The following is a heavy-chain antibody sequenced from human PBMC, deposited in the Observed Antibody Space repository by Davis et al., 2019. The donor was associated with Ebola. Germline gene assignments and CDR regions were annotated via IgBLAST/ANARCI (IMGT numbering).Heavy chain of an antibody. V-gene: IGHV5-51*01. J-gene: IGHJ6*02. CDR1: GYSFTSYW. CDR3: ARYPGVAARPYYYGMDV. CDR2: IYPGDSDT. Sequence: GESLKISCQGSGYSFTSYWIGWVRQMPGKGLEWMGIIYPGDSDTRYSPSFQGQVTISADKSISTAYLQWSSLKASETAMYYCARYPGVAARPYYYGMDVWGQGTTVTVSS. D-gene: IGHD6-6*01.